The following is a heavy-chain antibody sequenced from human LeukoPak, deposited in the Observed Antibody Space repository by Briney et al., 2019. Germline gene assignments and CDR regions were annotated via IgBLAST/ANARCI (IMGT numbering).Heavy chain of an antibody. D-gene: IGHD6-13*01. CDR3: ARDGGQQQLVNYYQYGMDV. Sequence: GASVKVSCKASGYTFYIYGISWVRQAPGQGLEWMGWISAYNGNTNYAQKLQGRVTMTTDTSTSTAYMELRSLRSDDTAVYYCARDGGQQQLVNYYQYGMDVWGQGTTVTVSS. CDR1: GYTFYIYG. V-gene: IGHV1-18*01. CDR2: ISAYNGNT. J-gene: IGHJ6*02.